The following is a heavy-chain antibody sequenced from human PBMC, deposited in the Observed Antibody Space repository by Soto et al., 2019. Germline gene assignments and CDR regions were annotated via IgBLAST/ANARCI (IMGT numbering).Heavy chain of an antibody. J-gene: IGHJ6*02. Sequence: ASVKVSCKASGYTFTGYYMHWVRQAPGQGLEWMGWINPNSGGTNYAQKFQGRVTMTRDTSISTAYMELSRLRSDDTAVYYCARVITMVRGVSYYYGMDVWGQGTTVTVSS. CDR1: GYTFTGYY. D-gene: IGHD3-10*01. V-gene: IGHV1-2*02. CDR3: ARVITMVRGVSYYYGMDV. CDR2: INPNSGGT.